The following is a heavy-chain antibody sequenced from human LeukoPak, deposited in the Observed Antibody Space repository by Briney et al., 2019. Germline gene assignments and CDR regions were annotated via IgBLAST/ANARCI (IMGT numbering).Heavy chain of an antibody. D-gene: IGHD3-3*01. J-gene: IGHJ5*02. CDR1: GFTFSDYY. CDR3: ARRYYDFWSGSNWFDP. V-gene: IGHV4-34*01. Sequence: GSLRLSCAASGFTFSDYYMSWIRQAPGKGLEWIGEINHSGSTNYNPSLKSRVTISVDTSKNQFSLKLSSVTAADTAVYYCARRYYDFWSGSNWFDPWGQGTLVTVSS. CDR2: INHSGST.